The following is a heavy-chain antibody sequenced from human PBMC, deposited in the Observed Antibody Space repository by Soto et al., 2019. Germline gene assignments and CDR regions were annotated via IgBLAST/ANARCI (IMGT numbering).Heavy chain of an antibody. CDR2: MNPNSGNT. V-gene: IGHV1-8*01. Sequence: GASVKVSCKASGYTFTSYDISWVRQATGQGLEWMGWMNPNSGNTGYAQKFRGRVTMTRNTSISTAYMELSSLRSEDTAVYYCARDLMLYVRANWGQGTLVTVSS. D-gene: IGHD2-8*01. CDR3: ARDLMLYVRAN. J-gene: IGHJ4*02. CDR1: GYTFTSYD.